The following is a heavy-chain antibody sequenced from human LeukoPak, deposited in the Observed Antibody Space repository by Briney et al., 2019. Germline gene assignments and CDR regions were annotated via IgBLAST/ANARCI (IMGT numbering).Heavy chain of an antibody. V-gene: IGHV3-15*01. CDR2: IKRKTDGGTT. CDR1: GFTFSNAW. D-gene: IGHD3-22*01. Sequence: GGSLRLSCAASGFTFSNAWMSWVRQAPGKGLEWVGRIKRKTDGGTTDYAASVKGRFTISRDNPKNTLYLQMNSLRAEDTAVYFCAKRGVVIRVILVGFHKEAYYFDSWGQGALVTVSS. CDR3: AKRGVVIRVILVGFHKEAYYFDS. J-gene: IGHJ4*02.